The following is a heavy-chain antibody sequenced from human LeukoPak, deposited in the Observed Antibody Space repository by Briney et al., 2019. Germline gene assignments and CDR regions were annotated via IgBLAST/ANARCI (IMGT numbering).Heavy chain of an antibody. CDR2: IYSSGST. Sequence: SETLSLTCTVSGGSISNYYWSWIRQPAGKTLEWIGRIYSSGSTNYNPSLKSRVTMSVDTSKNQFSLKLSSVTAADTAVYYCARDHYDSRGYYYVGDYRGQGTLVTVSS. J-gene: IGHJ4*02. CDR3: ARDHYDSRGYYYVGDY. D-gene: IGHD3-22*01. CDR1: GGSISNYY. V-gene: IGHV4-4*07.